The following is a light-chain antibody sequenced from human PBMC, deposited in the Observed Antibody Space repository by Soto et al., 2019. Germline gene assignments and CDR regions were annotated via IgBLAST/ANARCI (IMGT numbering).Light chain of an antibody. CDR3: QHYSSSSWT. CDR1: QSVSSSY. CDR2: GAS. Sequence: EIVLTQSPGTLSLSPGERATLSCRASQSVSSSYLTWYQQKPGQAPRLLIYGASSRATGIPDRFSGSGSGKDFTFTISRLEPEDFAVYYCQHYSSSSWTFGQGTKVDIK. V-gene: IGKV3-20*01. J-gene: IGKJ1*01.